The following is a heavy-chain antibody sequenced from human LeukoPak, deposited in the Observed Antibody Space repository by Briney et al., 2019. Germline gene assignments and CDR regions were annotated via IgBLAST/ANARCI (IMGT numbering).Heavy chain of an antibody. V-gene: IGHV4-59*01. CDR2: IYYSGST. CDR3: ARALDKQWLDY. CDR1: GGSISSYY. Sequence: SETLSLTCTVSGGSISSYYWSWIRQPPGRGLEWIGYIYYSGSTNYNPSLKSRVTISVDTSKNQFSLKLSSVTAADTAVYYCARALDKQWLDYWGQGTLVTVAS. J-gene: IGHJ4*02. D-gene: IGHD6-19*01.